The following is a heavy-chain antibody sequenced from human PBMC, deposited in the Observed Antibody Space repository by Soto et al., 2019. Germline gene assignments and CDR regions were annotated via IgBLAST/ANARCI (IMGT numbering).Heavy chain of an antibody. CDR1: GASISNFY. J-gene: IGHJ4*02. D-gene: IGHD3-16*01. CDR2: LYTRGTT. V-gene: IGHV4-4*07. CDR3: AKGGTYYFHS. Sequence: SETLSLTCSVSGASISNFYWSWIRQSAGKGLEWIGRLYTRGTTDYNPSLKSRVTMSIDTSKNRVSLSLTSVTAADTAVYYCAKGGTYYFHSSGQGIVLTVSS.